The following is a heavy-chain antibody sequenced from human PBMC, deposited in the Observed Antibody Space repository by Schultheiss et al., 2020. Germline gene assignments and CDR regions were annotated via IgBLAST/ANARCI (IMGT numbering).Heavy chain of an antibody. J-gene: IGHJ6*02. CDR3: AVSYPRDTYYYYGMDV. V-gene: IGHV4-4*07. D-gene: IGHD1-26*01. CDR1: GGSISSYY. Sequence: SETLSLTCTVSGGSISSYYWSWIRQPAGKGLEWIGRIYTSGSASYNPSLKSRVTISVDTSKNQFSLKLSSVTAADTAVYYCAVSYPRDTYYYYGMDVWGRGTTVTVAS. CDR2: IYTSGSA.